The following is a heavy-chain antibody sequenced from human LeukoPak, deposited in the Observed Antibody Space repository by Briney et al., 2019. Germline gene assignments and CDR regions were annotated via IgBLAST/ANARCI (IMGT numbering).Heavy chain of an antibody. CDR3: ATVVVVAARYYYYYMDV. Sequence: PGGSLRLSCAASGFTFSSYAMHWVRQAPGKGLEWVAVISYDGSNKYYADSVKGRFTISRDNSKNTLYLQMNSLRAEDTAVYYCATVVVVAARYYYYYMDVWGKGTTVTISS. J-gene: IGHJ6*03. CDR1: GFTFSSYA. V-gene: IGHV3-30*04. D-gene: IGHD2-15*01. CDR2: ISYDGSNK.